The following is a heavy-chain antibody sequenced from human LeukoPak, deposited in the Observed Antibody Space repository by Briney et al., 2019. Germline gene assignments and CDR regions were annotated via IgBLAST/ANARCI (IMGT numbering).Heavy chain of an antibody. D-gene: IGHD3-3*01. CDR2: IWYDGSNK. J-gene: IGHJ6*02. CDR1: GFTFSSYG. Sequence: GGSLRLSCAASGFTFSSYGMHWVRQAPGKGLEWVAVIWYDGSNKYYADSVKGRFTISRDNSKNTLYLQMNSLRAEDTAVYYCAKDMRLRFLEWLSPYYYYGMDVWGQGTTVTVSS. CDR3: AKDMRLRFLEWLSPYYYYGMDV. V-gene: IGHV3-30*02.